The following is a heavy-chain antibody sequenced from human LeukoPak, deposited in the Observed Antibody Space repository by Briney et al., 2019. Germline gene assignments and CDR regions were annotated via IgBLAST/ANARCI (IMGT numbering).Heavy chain of an antibody. V-gene: IGHV4-39*07. CDR2: VYYSGRT. J-gene: IGHJ4*02. CDR1: GGSISSSSYY. D-gene: IGHD3-22*01. Sequence: PSETLSLTCTVSGGSISSSSYYWGWIRQPPGKELQWIASVYYSGRTNYNPSLKSRVTISVDTSKNQFSLKLSSVTAADTAVYYCARDVPYYYDSSDYYPFGYWGQGTLVTVSS. CDR3: ARDVPYYYDSSDYYPFGY.